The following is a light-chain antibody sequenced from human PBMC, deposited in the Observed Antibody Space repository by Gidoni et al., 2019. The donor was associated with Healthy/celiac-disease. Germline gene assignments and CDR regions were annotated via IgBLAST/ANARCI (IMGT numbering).Light chain of an antibody. V-gene: IGKV1-39*01. Sequence: DIQMSQSPPSLSASVGDRVTITCRASQSISSYLNWYQQKPGKAPKLLIYAASSLQSGVPSRFSGSGSGTDFTLSISSLQPEDFATYYCQQSYSTLRFTFGPGTKVDIK. CDR3: QQSYSTLRFT. CDR1: QSISSY. J-gene: IGKJ3*01. CDR2: AAS.